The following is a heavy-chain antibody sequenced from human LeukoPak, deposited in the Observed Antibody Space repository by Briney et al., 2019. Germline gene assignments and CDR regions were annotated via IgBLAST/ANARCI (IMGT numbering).Heavy chain of an antibody. Sequence: PSETLSLTCTVSGGSISSSSYYWGWIRQPPGKGLEWIGSIYYSGSTYYNPSLKSRVTISVDTSKSQFSLKLSSVTAADTAVYYCARHLPTSTIFGVVIRTDYYYYYMDVWGKGTTVTVSS. CDR2: IYYSGST. CDR1: GGSISSSSYY. CDR3: ARHLPTSTIFGVVIRTDYYYYYMDV. V-gene: IGHV4-39*01. J-gene: IGHJ6*03. D-gene: IGHD3-3*01.